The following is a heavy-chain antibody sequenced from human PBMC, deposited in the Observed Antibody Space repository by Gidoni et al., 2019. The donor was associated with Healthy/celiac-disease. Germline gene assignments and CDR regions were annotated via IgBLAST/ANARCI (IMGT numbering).Heavy chain of an antibody. CDR3: AREWGVRR. V-gene: IGHV3-30*01. CDR1: GFTFSSYA. J-gene: IGHJ4*02. CDR2: ISYDGSNK. Sequence: QVQLVESGGGVVQPGRSLRLSCAASGFTFSSYAMHWVRQAQGKGLEWVAVISYDGSNKYYADSVKGRFTISRDNSKNTLYLQMNSLRAEDTAVYYCAREWGVRRWGQGTLVTVSS. D-gene: IGHD3-10*01.